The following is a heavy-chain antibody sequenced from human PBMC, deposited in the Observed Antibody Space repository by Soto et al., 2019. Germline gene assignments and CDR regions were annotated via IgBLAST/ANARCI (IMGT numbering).Heavy chain of an antibody. V-gene: IGHV4-34*10. CDR2: INHSGIT. J-gene: IGHJ5*02. Sequence: SETLSLTCAVYGGSFRGYFWSWIRQPPGKGLEWIGEINHSGITSYSPSLGSRVTTSVDTPKNQFSLRLRSVTAADTAIYYCARKHSLDYIRWGLDPWGQGTLVTVSS. D-gene: IGHD4-4*01. CDR1: GGSFRGYF. CDR3: ARKHSLDYIRWGLDP.